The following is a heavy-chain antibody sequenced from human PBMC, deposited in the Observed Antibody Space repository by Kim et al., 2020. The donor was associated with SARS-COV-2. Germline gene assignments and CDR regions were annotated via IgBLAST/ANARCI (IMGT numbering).Heavy chain of an antibody. CDR1: GYTFTSYA. CDR2: INTYTGNP. CDR3: AREFYGDYDYSGMDV. Sequence: ASVKVSCKASGYTFTSYAMNWVRQAPGQGLEWMGWINTYTGNPTYAQGFTGRFVFSLDTSVSTAYLQISSLKAEDTAVYYCAREFYGDYDYSGMDVWGHGATVTLS. D-gene: IGHD4-17*01. J-gene: IGHJ6*02. V-gene: IGHV7-4-1*02.